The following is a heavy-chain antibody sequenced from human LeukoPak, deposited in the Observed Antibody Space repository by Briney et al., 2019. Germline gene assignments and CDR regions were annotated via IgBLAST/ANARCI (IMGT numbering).Heavy chain of an antibody. J-gene: IGHJ3*02. V-gene: IGHV4-34*01. D-gene: IGHD2-15*01. CDR2: INHSGST. Sequence: SETLSLTCAVYGGSFSGYYWSWIRQPPGKGLEWIGEINHSGSTNYNPSLKSRVNISVDTSKNQFSLKLSSVTAADTAVYYCARAGLLPWDIWGQGTMVTVSS. CDR3: ARAGLLPWDI. CDR1: GGSFSGYY.